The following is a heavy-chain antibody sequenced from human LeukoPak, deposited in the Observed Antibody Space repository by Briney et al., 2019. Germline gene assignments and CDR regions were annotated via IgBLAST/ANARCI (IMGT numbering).Heavy chain of an antibody. V-gene: IGHV3-30-3*01. J-gene: IGHJ4*02. Sequence: GGSLRLSCAASGFTFSTYAMHWVRQAPGKGLEWVAVISYDGSNKYYADSAKGRFTISRDNAKNSLYLQMNSLRDEDTAVYYCARRKDSDYWGQGTLVTVSS. CDR3: ARRKDSDY. D-gene: IGHD1-14*01. CDR2: ISYDGSNK. CDR1: GFTFSTYA.